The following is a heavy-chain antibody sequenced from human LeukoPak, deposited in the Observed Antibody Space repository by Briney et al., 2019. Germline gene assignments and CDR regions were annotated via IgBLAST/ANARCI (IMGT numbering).Heavy chain of an antibody. CDR3: ARVPLYDASGHYYPH. CDR2: INTGNGNT. D-gene: IGHD3-22*01. CDR1: GYTFNNYG. J-gene: IGHJ1*01. Sequence: GASVKVSCKPSGYTFNNYGMHWVRQAPRQSPEWMGWINTGNGNTKSSQKFQDRVTLTRDTSASTAYMELNSLSSEDTAVYYCARVPLYDASGHYYPHWGQGTLVTVSS. V-gene: IGHV1-3*04.